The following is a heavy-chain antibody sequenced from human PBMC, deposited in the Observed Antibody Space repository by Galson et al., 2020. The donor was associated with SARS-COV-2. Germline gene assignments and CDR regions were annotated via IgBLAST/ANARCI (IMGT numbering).Heavy chain of an antibody. CDR2: IYYSGST. V-gene: IGHV4-39*01. CDR1: GGSTSSSSYY. CDR3: ARKTQVLRYFDWLFQGGWFDP. Sequence: SETLSLTCTVSGGSTSSSSYYWGWIRQPPGKGLEWIGSIYYSGSTYYNPSLKSRVTISVDTSKNQFSLKLSSVTAADTAVYYCARKTQVLRYFDWLFQGGWFDPWGQGTLVTVSS. D-gene: IGHD3-9*01. J-gene: IGHJ5*02.